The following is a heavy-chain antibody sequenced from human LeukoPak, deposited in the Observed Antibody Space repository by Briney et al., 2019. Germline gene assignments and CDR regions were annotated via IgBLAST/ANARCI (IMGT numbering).Heavy chain of an antibody. CDR3: AIDSSGYYYFDY. CDR1: GYTFTGYC. J-gene: IGHJ4*02. V-gene: IGHV1-2*02. D-gene: IGHD3-22*01. Sequence: ALVKVSCKASGYTFTGYCLHWARQAPGQGLEWMGWINPNSGGTNYAQKFQGRVTMTRDTSISTAYMELSGLRSDDTAVYYCAIDSSGYYYFDYWGQVTLVTVSS. CDR2: INPNSGGT.